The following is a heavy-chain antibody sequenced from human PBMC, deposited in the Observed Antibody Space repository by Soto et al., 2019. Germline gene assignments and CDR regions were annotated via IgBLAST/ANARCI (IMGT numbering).Heavy chain of an antibody. Sequence: GESLKISCKGSGYSFTSYWIGWVRQMPGKGLEWMGIIYPGDSDTRYSPSFQGQVTISADKSISTAYLQWSSLKASDTDMYYCARQIVGSTSSPQFYYGMDVWGQGTPVTVSS. CDR1: GYSFTSYW. CDR3: ARQIVGSTSSPQFYYGMDV. J-gene: IGHJ6*02. V-gene: IGHV5-51*01. CDR2: IYPGDSDT. D-gene: IGHD2-2*01.